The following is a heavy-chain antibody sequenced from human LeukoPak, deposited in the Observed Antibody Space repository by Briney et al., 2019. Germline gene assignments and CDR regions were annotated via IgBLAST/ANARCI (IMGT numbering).Heavy chain of an antibody. V-gene: IGHV3-33*01. CDR3: ARGGYYDSGGYFDWFDP. CDR1: GFTFNNYG. D-gene: IGHD3-22*01. Sequence: GRSLRLSCAASGFTFNNYGIHWVRQAPGKGLEWVAVIWDGGSNKYYADSLKGRFTISRDNSKNTLYLQMNSLRAEDTAVYYCARGGYYDSGGYFDWFDPWGQGTLVTVSS. J-gene: IGHJ5*02. CDR2: IWDGGSNK.